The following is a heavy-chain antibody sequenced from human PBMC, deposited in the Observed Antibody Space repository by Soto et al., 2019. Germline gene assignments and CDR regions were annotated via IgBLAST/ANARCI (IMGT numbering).Heavy chain of an antibody. Sequence: SVKVSCKASGGTFSSYAINWVRQAPGQGLEWMGGIIPIFGTANYAQKFQGRVTITADESTSTAYMELSSLRSEDTAVYYCARPVEMATISRSYLFYWGQGTLVTVSS. V-gene: IGHV1-69*13. D-gene: IGHD5-12*01. J-gene: IGHJ4*02. CDR2: IIPIFGTA. CDR3: ARPVEMATISRSYLFY. CDR1: GGTFSSYA.